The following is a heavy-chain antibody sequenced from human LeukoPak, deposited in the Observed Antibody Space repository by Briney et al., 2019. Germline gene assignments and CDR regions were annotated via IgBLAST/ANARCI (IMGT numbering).Heavy chain of an antibody. V-gene: IGHV3-11*01. CDR1: GFTFSDYY. Sequence: GGSLRLSCAASGFTFSDYYMSWIRQAPGKGLEWVSYISSSGSTIYYADSVKGRFTISRDNAENSLYLQMNSLRAEDTAVYYCARDPSSIVATYYFDYWGQGTLVTVSS. CDR3: ARDPSSIVATYYFDY. D-gene: IGHD5-12*01. CDR2: ISSSGSTI. J-gene: IGHJ4*02.